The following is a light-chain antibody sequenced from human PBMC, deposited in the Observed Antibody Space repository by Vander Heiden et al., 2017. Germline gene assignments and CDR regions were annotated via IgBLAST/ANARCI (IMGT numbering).Light chain of an antibody. J-gene: IGKJ4*01. CDR3: QQRSNWPALT. Sequence: EIVLTQSPATLPLSPGERATLACRASPSVSSYLAWYQQKPGQAPRLLIYDASNRATGIPARFSGSGSGTDFTLTISSLEPEDFAVYYCQQRSNWPALTFGGGTKVEIK. CDR1: PSVSSY. V-gene: IGKV3-11*01. CDR2: DAS.